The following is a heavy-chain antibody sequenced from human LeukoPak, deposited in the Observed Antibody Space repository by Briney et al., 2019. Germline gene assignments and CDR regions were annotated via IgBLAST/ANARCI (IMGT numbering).Heavy chain of an antibody. D-gene: IGHD3-22*01. Sequence: SETLSLNCAVYGGSFSGYYWSWIRQPPGKGLEWIGEINHSGSTNYNPSLKSRVTISVDTSKNQFSLKLSSVTAADTAVYYCVSNSSGYLDYWGPGTLVTVSS. V-gene: IGHV4-34*01. CDR2: INHSGST. CDR3: VSNSSGYLDY. CDR1: GGSFSGYY. J-gene: IGHJ4*02.